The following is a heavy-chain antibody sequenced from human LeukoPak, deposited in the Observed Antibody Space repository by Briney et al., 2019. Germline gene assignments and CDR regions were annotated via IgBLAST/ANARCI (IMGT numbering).Heavy chain of an antibody. CDR2: IYYSGST. CDR1: GGSISSVDYY. CDR3: AREYYDILTGYYRGFDY. J-gene: IGHJ4*02. Sequence: SQTLSLTCTVSGGSISSVDYYLSWIRQPPGKGLLLIGYIYYSGSTYYNASLKSRVTMSVDTSKNQFSLKLSSVTAADTAVYYCAREYYDILTGYYRGFDYWGQGTLVTVSS. D-gene: IGHD3-9*01. V-gene: IGHV4-30-4*08.